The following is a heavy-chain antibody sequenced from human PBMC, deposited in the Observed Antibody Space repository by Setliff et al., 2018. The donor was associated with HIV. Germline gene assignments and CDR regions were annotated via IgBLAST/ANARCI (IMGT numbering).Heavy chain of an antibody. J-gene: IGHJ5*02. Sequence: ASVKVSCKASGYTFTAHDMHWVRQAPGQGLEWMGWINPNSGGTNYAQKFQGRVTLTRDTSISTASMELRRLRSDDTAVYYCARNWAATVGGWFDPWGQGTPVTVSS. CDR2: INPNSGGT. V-gene: IGHV1-2*02. CDR3: ARNWAATVGGWFDP. D-gene: IGHD2-15*01. CDR1: GYTFTAHD.